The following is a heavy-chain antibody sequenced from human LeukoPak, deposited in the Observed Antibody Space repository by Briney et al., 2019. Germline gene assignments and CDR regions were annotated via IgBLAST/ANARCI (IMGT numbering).Heavy chain of an antibody. Sequence: SETLSLTCAVYGGSFSGYYWSWIRQPPGKGLEWIGEINHSGSTNYNPSLKSRVTISVDASKNQFSLKLSSVTAADTAVYYCARTIPSGWYVYFQHWGQGTLVTVSS. V-gene: IGHV4-34*01. J-gene: IGHJ1*01. CDR3: ARTIPSGWYVYFQH. CDR1: GGSFSGYY. CDR2: INHSGST. D-gene: IGHD6-19*01.